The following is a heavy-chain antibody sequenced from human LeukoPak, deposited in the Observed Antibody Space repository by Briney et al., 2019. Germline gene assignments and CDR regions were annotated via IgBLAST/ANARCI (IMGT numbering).Heavy chain of an antibody. CDR3: ARGFAGIAVAGTYYAMDV. Sequence: GGSLRLSCAASGFTFSTYGMHWVRQAPGKGLEWVAFIRYDGSNKYYADSVKGRFTISRDNSKNTLYVQMNSLRAEDTAVYYCARGFAGIAVAGTYYAMDVWGQGTTVTVSS. D-gene: IGHD6-19*01. CDR1: GFTFSTYG. V-gene: IGHV3-30*02. J-gene: IGHJ6*02. CDR2: IRYDGSNK.